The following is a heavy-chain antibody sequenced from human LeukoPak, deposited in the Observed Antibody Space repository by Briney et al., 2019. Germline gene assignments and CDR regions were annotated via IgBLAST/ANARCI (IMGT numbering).Heavy chain of an antibody. Sequence: SETRSLTCAVYGYSISSGYYWGWIRQPPGKGLEWIGSIYHSGSTYYNPSLKSRVTISVDTSKNQFSLKLSSVTAADTAVYYCARSPWIQLWLGAFDIWGQGTMVTVSS. V-gene: IGHV4-38-2*01. D-gene: IGHD5-18*01. J-gene: IGHJ3*02. CDR1: GYSISSGYY. CDR3: ARSPWIQLWLGAFDI. CDR2: IYHSGST.